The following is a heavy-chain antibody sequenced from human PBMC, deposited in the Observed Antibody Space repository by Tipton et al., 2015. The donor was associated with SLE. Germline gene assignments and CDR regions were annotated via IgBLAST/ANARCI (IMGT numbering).Heavy chain of an antibody. J-gene: IGHJ6*02. D-gene: IGHD5-18*01. CDR1: GFTFDDYA. CDR3: AKSDTAMVTLYYGMDV. V-gene: IGHV3-9*01. Sequence: QLVQSGGGLVQPGGSLRLSCAASGFTFDDYAMHWVRQALGKGLEWVSGISWNSGSIGYADSVKGRFTISRDNAKNSLYLQMNSLRAEDTALYYCAKSDTAMVTLYYGMDVWGQGTTVTVSS. CDR2: ISWNSGSI.